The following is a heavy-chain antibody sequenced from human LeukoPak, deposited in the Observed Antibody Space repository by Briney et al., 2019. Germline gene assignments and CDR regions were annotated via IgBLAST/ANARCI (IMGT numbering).Heavy chain of an antibody. J-gene: IGHJ4*02. Sequence: PGGPLRLSCAASGFSFSSYSMNWVRQAPGKGLEWVSSISSSKRYIYYADSVKGRFTISRDNAKNSLYLEMTSLRAEDTAVYYCASGSPAGDYWGQGTLVTVSS. CDR2: ISSSKRYI. D-gene: IGHD1-26*01. V-gene: IGHV3-21*01. CDR3: ASGSPAGDY. CDR1: GFSFSSYS.